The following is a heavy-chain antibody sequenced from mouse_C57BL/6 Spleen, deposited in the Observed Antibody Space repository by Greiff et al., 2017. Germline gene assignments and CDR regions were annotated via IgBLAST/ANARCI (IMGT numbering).Heavy chain of an antibody. Sequence: EVKLEESVAELVRPGASVKLSCTASGFNIKNTYMHWVKQRPEQGLEWIGRIDPANGNTKYAPKFQGKATITADTSSNTAYLQLSSLTSEDTAIYYCARMGYYGYEDAMDYWGQGTSVTVSS. CDR1: GFNIKNTY. V-gene: IGHV14-3*01. CDR2: IDPANGNT. CDR3: ARMGYYGYEDAMDY. D-gene: IGHD2-2*01. J-gene: IGHJ4*01.